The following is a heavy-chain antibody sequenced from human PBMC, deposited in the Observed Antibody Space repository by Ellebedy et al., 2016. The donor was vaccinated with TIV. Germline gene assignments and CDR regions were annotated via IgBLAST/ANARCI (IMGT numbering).Heavy chain of an antibody. D-gene: IGHD2-21*02. Sequence: GESLKISCAASGFTFSGYVMTWVRQPPGKGLEWVSSISGSGNKAFYPDAAKGRFTVSRDNSKNTLYLQMKSLTAEDTAMYYCAKDLTPDYCGGDCSGVVGAFDIWGPGTVVSVSS. CDR3: AKDLTPDYCGGDCSGVVGAFDI. CDR1: GFTFSGYV. V-gene: IGHV3-23*01. CDR2: ISGSGNKA. J-gene: IGHJ3*02.